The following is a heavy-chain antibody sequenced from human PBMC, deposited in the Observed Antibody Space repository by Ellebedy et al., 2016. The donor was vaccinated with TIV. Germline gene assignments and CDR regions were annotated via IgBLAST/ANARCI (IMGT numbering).Heavy chain of an antibody. CDR1: GFTVSMFT. CDR3: ARADTGYCSSTSCFLDLDY. V-gene: IGHV3-21*01. J-gene: IGHJ4*02. D-gene: IGHD2-2*01. Sequence: GESLKISXAASGFTVSMFTMNWVRQAPGKGLEWVSSISDSGSYIYYADSVKGRFTISRDNAQNSLYLQMNSLRAEDTAVYYCARADTGYCSSTSCFLDLDYWGQGTLVTVAS. CDR2: ISDSGSYI.